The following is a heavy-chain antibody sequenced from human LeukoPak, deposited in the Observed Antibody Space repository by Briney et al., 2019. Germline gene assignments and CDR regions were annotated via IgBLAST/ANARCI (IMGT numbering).Heavy chain of an antibody. V-gene: IGHV4-39*01. CDR3: ARHEGSSSGWYGEYFQH. Sequence: PSETLSLTCTVSGGSISSSSYYWGWIRQPPWKGLEWIGSIYYSGSTYYNPSLKSRVTISVDTSKNQFSLKLSSVTAADTAVYYCARHEGSSSGWYGEYFQHWGQGTLVTVSS. CDR2: IYYSGST. J-gene: IGHJ1*01. D-gene: IGHD6-19*01. CDR1: GGSISSSSYY.